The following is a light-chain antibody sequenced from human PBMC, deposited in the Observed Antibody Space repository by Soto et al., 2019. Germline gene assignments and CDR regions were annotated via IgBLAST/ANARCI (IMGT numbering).Light chain of an antibody. V-gene: IGKV1D-13*01. CDR3: QQFNNYPIT. CDR1: QGISSA. CDR2: DAS. Sequence: AIQLTQSPSSLSASVGDRVTITCRASQGISSALAWYQQKPGKAPKLLIYDASSLESGVPSRFSGSGSGTDFTLTISSLQPEDSASYYCQQFNNYPITFGEGTRLEIK. J-gene: IGKJ5*01.